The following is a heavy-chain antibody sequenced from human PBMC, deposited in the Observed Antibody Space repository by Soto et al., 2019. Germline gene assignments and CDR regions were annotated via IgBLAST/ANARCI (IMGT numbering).Heavy chain of an antibody. D-gene: IGHD1-26*01. CDR2: INHSGST. V-gene: IGHV4-34*01. CDR3: ARGPRGNNWFDP. J-gene: IGHJ5*02. Sequence: PSQTLSLTCAVYGGSFGGHYWSWIRQPPGKGLEWIGEINHSGSTNYNPSLKSRVTISVDTSKNQFSLKLSSVTAADTAVYYCARGPRGNNWFDPWGQGTLVTVSS. CDR1: GGSFGGHY.